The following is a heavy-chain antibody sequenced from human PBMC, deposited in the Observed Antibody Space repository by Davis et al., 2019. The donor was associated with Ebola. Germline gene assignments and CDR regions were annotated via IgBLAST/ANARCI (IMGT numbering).Heavy chain of an antibody. D-gene: IGHD6-13*01. CDR1: GFTFSAYN. Sequence: GESLKISCAASGFTFSAYNMNWVRQAPGKGLEWVSSISSSSSTIYYADSVKGQFTISRDNAKNSLYLQMNSLRDEDTAVYYCARDPRIQQLVLVYYYYGMDVWGQGTTVTVSS. CDR3: ARDPRIQQLVLVYYYYGMDV. J-gene: IGHJ6*02. CDR2: ISSSSSTI. V-gene: IGHV3-48*02.